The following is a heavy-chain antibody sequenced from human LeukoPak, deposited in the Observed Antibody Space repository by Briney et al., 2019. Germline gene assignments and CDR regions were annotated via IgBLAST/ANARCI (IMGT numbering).Heavy chain of an antibody. CDR3: TREFGAFDL. J-gene: IGHJ4*02. CDR2: IESGGRT. D-gene: IGHD3-10*01. CDR1: GFSVSTNY. Sequence: GGSLGLSCAASGFSVSTNYIHWVRQVPGRGLEWVSLIESGGRTYYADSVKGRFTVSKDNAKNTVFLQMNNLRVDDTAVYYCTREFGAFDLWGQGTLLIVSS. V-gene: IGHV3-66*01.